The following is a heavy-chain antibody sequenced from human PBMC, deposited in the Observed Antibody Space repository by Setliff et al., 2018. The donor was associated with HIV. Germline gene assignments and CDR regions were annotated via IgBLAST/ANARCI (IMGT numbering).Heavy chain of an antibody. CDR3: ARGLFKYYYDSSGYYPRKTYFDY. J-gene: IGHJ4*02. CDR2: INHSGST. Sequence: SETLSLTCAVYGGSFSGYYWSWIRQPPGKGLEWIGEINHSGSTNYNPSLKSRVTISVDTSKNQFSLKLSSVTAADTAVYYCARGLFKYYYDSSGYYPRKTYFDYWGQGTLVTVSS. CDR1: GGSFSGYY. V-gene: IGHV4-34*01. D-gene: IGHD3-22*01.